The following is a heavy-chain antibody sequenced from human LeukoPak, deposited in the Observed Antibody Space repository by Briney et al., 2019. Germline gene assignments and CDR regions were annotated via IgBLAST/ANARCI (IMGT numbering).Heavy chain of an antibody. J-gene: IGHJ4*02. CDR2: ISSSSGYI. V-gene: IGHV3-21*01. D-gene: IGHD6-19*01. CDR1: GFTFSTYS. CDR3: ARGMLGGVPAVAGTSYFGY. Sequence: PGGSLRLSCAASGFTFSTYSMNWARQAPGKGLEWVSFISSSSGYIYYADSVKGRFTISRDNAKNSLYLQMNSLRAEDTAVYYCARGMLGGVPAVAGTSYFGYWGQGTLVTVSS.